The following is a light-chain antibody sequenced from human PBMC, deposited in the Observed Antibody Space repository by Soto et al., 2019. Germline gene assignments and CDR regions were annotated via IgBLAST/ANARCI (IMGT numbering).Light chain of an antibody. CDR1: QSISHW. V-gene: IGKV1-5*03. CDR3: QHYNSYSLT. CDR2: KAS. Sequence: IQVTQSPSILSASEGDRVTITCRASQSISHWLAWYQQKPGKAPKLLIYKASSLQSGVPSRFSGSESGTEFTLTISSLQPDDFATYYCQHYNSYSLTFGGGTKVDIK. J-gene: IGKJ4*01.